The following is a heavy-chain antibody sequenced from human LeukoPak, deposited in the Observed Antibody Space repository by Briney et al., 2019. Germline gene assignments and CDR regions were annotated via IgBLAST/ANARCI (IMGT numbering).Heavy chain of an antibody. Sequence: ASVKVSCKASGYTFTGYYMHRVRQAPGQGLEWMGRINPNSGGTNYAQKFQGRVTMTEDTSTDTAYMELSSLRSEDTAVYYCATGYSGSYYSDYWGQGTLVTVSS. V-gene: IGHV1-2*06. CDR2: INPNSGGT. J-gene: IGHJ4*02. CDR1: GYTFTGYY. D-gene: IGHD1-26*01. CDR3: ATGYSGSYYSDY.